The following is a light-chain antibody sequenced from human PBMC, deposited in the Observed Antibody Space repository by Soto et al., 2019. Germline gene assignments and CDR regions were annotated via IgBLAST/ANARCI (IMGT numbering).Light chain of an antibody. CDR2: WAS. Sequence: DIVMTQSPDSLAVSLGESATINCKSSQNVLYSSNNKEYLAWYQQKPGQPPKLLIYWASTRESGVPDRFSGGGSGTDFTLTISSLQAEDVAVYYCHQYHSTPRTFGQGTKVDIK. CDR3: HQYHSTPRT. J-gene: IGKJ1*01. V-gene: IGKV4-1*01. CDR1: QNVLYSSNNKEY.